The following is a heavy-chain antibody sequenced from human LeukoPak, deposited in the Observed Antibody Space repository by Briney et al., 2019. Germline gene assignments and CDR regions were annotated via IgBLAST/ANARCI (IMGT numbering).Heavy chain of an antibody. CDR2: ISGDGGST. V-gene: IGHV3-43*02. J-gene: IGHJ3*02. Sequence: GGSLRLSCAASGFTFDDYAMHWVRQAPGKGLEWVSLISGDGGSTYYADSVKGRFTIPRDNSKNSLYLQMNSLRTEDTALYYCAKDVLLWFGEPYAFDIWGQGTMVTVSS. CDR3: AKDVLLWFGEPYAFDI. CDR1: GFTFDDYA. D-gene: IGHD3-10*01.